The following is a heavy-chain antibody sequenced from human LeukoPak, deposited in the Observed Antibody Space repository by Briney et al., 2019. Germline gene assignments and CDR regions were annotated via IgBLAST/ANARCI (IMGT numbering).Heavy chain of an antibody. V-gene: IGHV1-2*02. D-gene: IGHD6-6*01. Sequence: ASVKVSCKASGYTFTSYGISWVRQAPGQGLEWMGWINPNSGGTNYAQKFQGRVTMTRDTSISTAYMELSRLRSDDTAVYYCAREVAARPGYYYYYMDVWGKGTTVTVSS. CDR2: INPNSGGT. CDR3: AREVAARPGYYYYYMDV. J-gene: IGHJ6*03. CDR1: GYTFTSYG.